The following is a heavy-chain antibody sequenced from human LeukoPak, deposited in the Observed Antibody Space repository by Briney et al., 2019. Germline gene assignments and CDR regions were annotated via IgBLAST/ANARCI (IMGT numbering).Heavy chain of an antibody. Sequence: GGSLRLSCAASGFTFSRYAMTWVRQAPGKGLEWVSAISGSGKTYYADSVKGRFTISRDNAKNSLYLQMNSLRDEDTAVYYCARDLPPGSSGWYLGYWGQGTLVTVSS. CDR2: ISGSGKT. CDR1: GFTFSRYA. D-gene: IGHD6-19*01. CDR3: ARDLPPGSSGWYLGY. J-gene: IGHJ4*02. V-gene: IGHV3-23*01.